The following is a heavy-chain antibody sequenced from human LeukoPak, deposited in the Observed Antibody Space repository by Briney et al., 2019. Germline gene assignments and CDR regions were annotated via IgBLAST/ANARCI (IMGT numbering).Heavy chain of an antibody. CDR1: GGSISSGGYY. V-gene: IGHV4-31*03. D-gene: IGHD3-3*01. J-gene: IGHJ3*02. CDR3: ARGLRFLEWFSDAFDN. CDR2: IYYSGST. Sequence: SETLSLTCTVSGGSISSGGYYWSWIRQHPGKGLEWIGYIYYSGSTYYNPSLKSRVTISVDTSKNQFSLKLSSVTAADTAVYYCARGLRFLEWFSDAFDNWGQGTMVTVSS.